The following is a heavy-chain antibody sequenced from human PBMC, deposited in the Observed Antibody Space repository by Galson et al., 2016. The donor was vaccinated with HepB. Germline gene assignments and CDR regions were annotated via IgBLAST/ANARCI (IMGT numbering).Heavy chain of an antibody. CDR3: AKNQVEYSGYDAPYYYFGMDV. Sequence: SETLSLTCAVSGASMSSGNWWSWVRQPPGKGLEWIGEIYHSGNTNYNPSLKSRVTISVDNSNNQFSLKLTSVTAADTAVYYCAKNQVEYSGYDAPYYYFGMDVWGQGTTVTVSS. D-gene: IGHD5-12*01. V-gene: IGHV4-4*02. CDR1: GASMSSGNW. J-gene: IGHJ6*02. CDR2: IYHSGNT.